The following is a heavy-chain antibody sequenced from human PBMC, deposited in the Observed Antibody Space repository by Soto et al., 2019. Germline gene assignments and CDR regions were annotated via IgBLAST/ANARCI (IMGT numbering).Heavy chain of an antibody. Sequence: DVQLLESGGNLVQPGGSLRLSCAASGCTFSSYAMSWVRQAPGKGLEWVSSVSAGGDMTYYSDSVKGRFTISRDNSNNALFLQMNSLRIEDTALYYCARGDRGGSGSPASYYYSGLDVWGQGTTVTV. CDR3: ARGDRGGSGSPASYYYSGLDV. J-gene: IGHJ6*02. D-gene: IGHD3-10*01. CDR1: GCTFSSYA. V-gene: IGHV3-23*01. CDR2: VSAGGDMT.